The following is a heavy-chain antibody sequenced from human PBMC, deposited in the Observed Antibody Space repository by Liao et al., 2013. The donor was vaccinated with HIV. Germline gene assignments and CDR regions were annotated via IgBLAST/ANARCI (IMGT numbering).Heavy chain of an antibody. V-gene: IGHV4-39*07. Sequence: QLQVQESGPGLVTPSETLSLKCTVSGGSISSSSDYWGWIRQPPGKGLEWIGEINHSGSSNSNPSLKSRVALSVDSSKNQFSLKLTSMTAADTGVYYCARGQGAVYKGMFDYWGQGTQATVSS. J-gene: IGHJ4*02. CDR1: GGSISSSSDY. CDR3: ARGQGAVYKGMFDY. CDR2: INHSGSS. D-gene: IGHD1-14*01.